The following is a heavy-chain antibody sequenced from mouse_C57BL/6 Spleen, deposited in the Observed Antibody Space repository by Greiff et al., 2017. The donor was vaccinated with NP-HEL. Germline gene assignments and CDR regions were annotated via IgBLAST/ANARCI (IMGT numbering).Heavy chain of an antibody. CDR3: VSGSNDMDY. V-gene: IGHV10-1*01. D-gene: IGHD2-5*01. CDR1: GFSFNTYA. J-gene: IGHJ4*01. CDR2: IRSKSNNYAT. Sequence: EVQLQESGGGLVQPKGSLKLSCAASGFSFNTYAMNWVRQAPGKGLEWVARIRSKSNNYATYYADSVKDRFTISRDDSESMLYLQMNNLKTEDTAMYYCVSGSNDMDYWGQGTSVTVSS.